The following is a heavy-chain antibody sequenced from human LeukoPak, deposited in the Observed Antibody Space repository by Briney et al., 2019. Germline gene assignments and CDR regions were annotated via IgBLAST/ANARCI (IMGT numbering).Heavy chain of an antibody. D-gene: IGHD6-13*01. Sequence: SGGSLRLSCAASGFTFSSYWMSWVRQAPGKGLEWVANIKQDGSEKYYVDSVKGRFTISRDNAKNSLYLQMKSLRVEDTAVYYCARIGYSSSSLDFWGQGTLVTVSS. CDR3: ARIGYSSSSLDF. CDR1: GFTFSSYW. CDR2: IKQDGSEK. J-gene: IGHJ4*02. V-gene: IGHV3-7*01.